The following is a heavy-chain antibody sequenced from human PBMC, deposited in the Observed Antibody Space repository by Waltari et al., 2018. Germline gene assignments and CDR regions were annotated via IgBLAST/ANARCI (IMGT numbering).Heavy chain of an antibody. D-gene: IGHD6-19*01. CDR1: GGSISSSSYY. Sequence: QLQLQESGPGLVKPSETLSLTCTITGGSISSSSYYWGWIRQPPGRGLEWIGSISYSGSNYYDPSLKSRVTRSVDTSKKQFSLKLSAVTAADTAVYYCGKVAGPLDYWGQGTLVTVSS. J-gene: IGHJ4*02. V-gene: IGHV4-39*01. CDR2: ISYSGSN. CDR3: GKVAGPLDY.